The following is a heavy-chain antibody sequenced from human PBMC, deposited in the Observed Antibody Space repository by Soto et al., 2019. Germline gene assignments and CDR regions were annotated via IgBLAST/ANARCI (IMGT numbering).Heavy chain of an antibody. V-gene: IGHV4-34*01. CDR1: GGSFSGYY. CDR2: INHSGST. J-gene: IGHJ4*02. D-gene: IGHD2-15*01. CDR3: ATGRRGYIAH. Sequence: SETLSLTCAVYGGSFSGYYWSWIRQPPGKGLEWIGEINHSGSTKYNPSLKSRVTISVDTSRNQFSLKLSSVTAADTAVYYCATGRRGYIAHWGQGSLGTVSS.